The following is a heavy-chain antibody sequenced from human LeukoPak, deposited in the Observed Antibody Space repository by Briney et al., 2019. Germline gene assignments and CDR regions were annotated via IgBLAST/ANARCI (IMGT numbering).Heavy chain of an antibody. CDR1: GGSISGYY. D-gene: IGHD2-21*02. J-gene: IGHJ3*01. CDR3: ARQLRSDAFDF. CDR2: IFYTGTT. Sequence: SETLSLTCTVSGGSISGYYWSWIRQPPGKGLEWIGYIFYTGTTHYNPSLKSRVTISVDSSKNQFSLSLSSVTAADTAVYYCARQLRSDAFDFWGQGTLVTVSS. V-gene: IGHV4-59*08.